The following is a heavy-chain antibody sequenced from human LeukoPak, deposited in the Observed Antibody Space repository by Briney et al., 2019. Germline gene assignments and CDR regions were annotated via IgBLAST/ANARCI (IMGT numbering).Heavy chain of an antibody. CDR1: GYTFTANY. CDR2: LNLNSVGT. D-gene: IGHD3-22*01. Sequence: ASATVSSMAPGYTFTANYLHWVRQAPGQRLELMGLLNLNSVGTNYSQKFRGRGTMTRDTSIRTAYMEMSRLRSEDTAVFYCVGGSRITVKPEIYFDYWGQGTLVTVSS. J-gene: IGHJ4*02. V-gene: IGHV1-2*02. CDR3: VGGSRITVKPEIYFDY.